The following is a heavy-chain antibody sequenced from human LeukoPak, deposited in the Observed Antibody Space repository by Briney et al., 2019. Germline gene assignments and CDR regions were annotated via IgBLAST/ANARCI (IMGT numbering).Heavy chain of an antibody. Sequence: PSETLSLTCTVSGGSISSYYWSWIRQPPGKGLEWIGYIYYSGSTNYNPSLKSRVIISVDTSKNQSSLKLSSVTAADTAVYYCARVGNPMAFDYWGQGTLVTVSS. CDR2: IYYSGST. V-gene: IGHV4-59*01. D-gene: IGHD5-24*01. CDR1: GGSISSYY. CDR3: ARVGNPMAFDY. J-gene: IGHJ4*02.